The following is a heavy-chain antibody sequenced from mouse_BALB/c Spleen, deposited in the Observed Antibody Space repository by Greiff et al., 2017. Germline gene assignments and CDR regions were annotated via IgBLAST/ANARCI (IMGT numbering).Heavy chain of an antibody. CDR2: ISSGGGST. CDR3: ARHYYGSLDY. V-gene: IGHV5-12-1*01. D-gene: IGHD1-1*01. CDR1: GFAFSSYD. J-gene: IGHJ2*01. Sequence: EVKLVESGGGLVKPGGSLKLPCAASGFAFSSYDMSWVRQTPEKRLEWVAYISSGGGSTYYPDTVKGRFTISRDNAKNTLYLQMSSLKSEDTAMYYCARHYYGSLDYWGQGTTLTVSS.